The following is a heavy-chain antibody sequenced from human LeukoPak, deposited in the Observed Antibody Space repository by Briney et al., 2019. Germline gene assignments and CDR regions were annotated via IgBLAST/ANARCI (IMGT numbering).Heavy chain of an antibody. V-gene: IGHV3-20*04. Sequence: GGSLRLSCAASGFNFDDYGMTWVRQIPGKGLEWVAGVNSNGRSAGYAASVRGRFTISRDNSKNTVSLQMNSLRAEDTAVYYCAKDRGTISPSYFYYMDVWGRGTTVTVSS. J-gene: IGHJ6*03. D-gene: IGHD1-1*01. CDR3: AKDRGTISPSYFYYMDV. CDR1: GFNFDDYG. CDR2: VNSNGRSA.